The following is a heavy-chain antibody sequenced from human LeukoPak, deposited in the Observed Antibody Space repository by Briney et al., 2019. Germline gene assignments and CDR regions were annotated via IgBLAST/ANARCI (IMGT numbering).Heavy chain of an antibody. J-gene: IGHJ4*02. D-gene: IGHD3-22*01. CDR2: FDPEDGET. CDR1: GYTLTELS. Sequence: ASVKVSCKVSGYTLTELSMHWVRQAPGKGLEWMGGFDPEDGETIYAQKFQGRVTMTEDTSTDTAYMELSSLRSEDTAVYYCARGGSGYDSSGSFDYWGQGTLVTVSS. V-gene: IGHV1-24*01. CDR3: ARGGSGYDSSGSFDY.